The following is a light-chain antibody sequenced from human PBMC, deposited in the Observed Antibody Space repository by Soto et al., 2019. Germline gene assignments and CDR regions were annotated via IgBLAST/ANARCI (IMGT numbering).Light chain of an antibody. CDR2: DAS. J-gene: IGKJ1*01. CDR1: QSISSC. V-gene: IGKV1-5*01. Sequence: DIQMTQSPSTLSASVGDRVTITCRASQSISSCLAWYQQEPGKAPKLLIYDASSLESGVPSRFSGSGSGTDFTLTISSLQPDDFATYYCQQYYSYPVAFGQGTKVDIK. CDR3: QQYYSYPVA.